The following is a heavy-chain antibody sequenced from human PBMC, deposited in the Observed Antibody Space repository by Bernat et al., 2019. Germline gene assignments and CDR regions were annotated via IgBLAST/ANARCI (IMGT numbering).Heavy chain of an antibody. D-gene: IGHD6-19*01. V-gene: IGHV3-23*01. CDR1: GFTFSSYA. J-gene: IGHJ4*02. CDR3: AKDPNSSGWHPSYYFDY. Sequence: EVQLLESGGGLVQPGGSLRLSCAASGFTFSSYAMSWVRQAPGKGLVWVSAISGSGGSTYYAYSVNGRFTISRDNSTNTLYLQMNSLRAEDTAVYYCAKDPNSSGWHPSYYFDYWGQGTLVTVSS. CDR2: ISGSGGST.